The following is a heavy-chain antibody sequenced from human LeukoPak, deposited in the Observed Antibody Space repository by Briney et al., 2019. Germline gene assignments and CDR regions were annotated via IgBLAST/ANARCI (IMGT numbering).Heavy chain of an antibody. CDR3: TKKVGNADAFDT. V-gene: IGHV3-30*02. D-gene: IGHD1-26*01. J-gene: IGHJ3*02. Sequence: PGGSLRLSCGASGFIFNIYGMHWVRQAPGKGLEWVAYISYDGQKKKYADPVQGRFTISRDNSQNTLYLQMNSLRPDDTAIYFCTKKVGNADAFDTWGQGTMVTV. CDR2: ISYDGQKK. CDR1: GFIFNIYG.